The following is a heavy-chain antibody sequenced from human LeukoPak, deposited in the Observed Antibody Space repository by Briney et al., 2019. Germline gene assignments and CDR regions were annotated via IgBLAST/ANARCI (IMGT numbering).Heavy chain of an antibody. CDR1: GGTFSSYA. CDR2: IIPIFGTA. J-gene: IGHJ4*02. V-gene: IGHV1-69*05. D-gene: IGHD2-2*01. Sequence: GASVKVSCKASGGTFSSYAISWVRQAPGQGLEWMGGIIPIFGTANYAQKFQGRVTITTDESTSTAYMELSSLRSEDTAVYYCARAHKQYQLLWIPGYRGQGTLVTVSS. CDR3: ARAHKQYQLLWIPGY.